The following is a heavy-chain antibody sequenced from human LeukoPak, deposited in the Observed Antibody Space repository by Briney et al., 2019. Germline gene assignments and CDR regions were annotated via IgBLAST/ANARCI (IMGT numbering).Heavy chain of an antibody. CDR3: ARDMTTATTCYLQH. V-gene: IGHV3-21*01. CDR2: ISSSSNYI. D-gene: IGHD4-17*01. Sequence: PGGSLRLSCAASGFTFSTYSMNWVRQAPGKGLEWVSSISSSSNYIYYADSVKGRFSISRDYAKNSLFLQMNGLRADDTAVYYCARDMTTATTCYLQHWGQGTLVTVSS. J-gene: IGHJ1*01. CDR1: GFTFSTYS.